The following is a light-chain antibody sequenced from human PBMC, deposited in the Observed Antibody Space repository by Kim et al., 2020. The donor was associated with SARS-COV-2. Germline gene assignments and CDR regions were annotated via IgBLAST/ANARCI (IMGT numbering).Light chain of an antibody. CDR2: KAS. Sequence: ASVGDRVTITCRASHAISDRLAWYQQKLGKAPKLLIYKASTLESGVPSRFSGSGSGTEFTLTINSLQPDDFATYYCQHYNSYSLTFGGGTRVDIK. CDR3: QHYNSYSLT. J-gene: IGKJ4*01. V-gene: IGKV1-5*03. CDR1: HAISDR.